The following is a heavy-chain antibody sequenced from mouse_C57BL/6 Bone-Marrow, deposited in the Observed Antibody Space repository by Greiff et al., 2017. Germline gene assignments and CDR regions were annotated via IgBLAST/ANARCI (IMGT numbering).Heavy chain of an antibody. J-gene: IGHJ2*01. Sequence: VQLQQPGASVKLSCKASGYTFTSYWMPWVKQRPGQGLEWIGMIHPNSGSTNYNEKFKSKATLTVDKSSSTAYMQLSSLTSEDSAVYYCARGGTDWGQGTTLTVSS. CDR2: IHPNSGST. CDR3: ARGGTD. V-gene: IGHV1-64*01. D-gene: IGHD3-3*01. CDR1: GYTFTSYW.